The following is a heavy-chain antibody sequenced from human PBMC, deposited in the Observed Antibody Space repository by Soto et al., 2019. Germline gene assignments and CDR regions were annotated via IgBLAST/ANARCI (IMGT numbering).Heavy chain of an antibody. CDR3: TRGGDYGGRQDAFDI. D-gene: IGHD4-17*01. V-gene: IGHV3-7*03. CDR2: INQDGSEK. J-gene: IGHJ3*02. Sequence: EVKLVESGGGLVQPGRSLKISCAASGFTFDDFAMHWVRLAPGKGLEWVADINQDGSEKYHVDSVKGRFTISRDNPKNSLYLQMNSLRAEDTAIYYCTRGGDYGGRQDAFDIWGQGTMVTVSS. CDR1: GFTFDDFA.